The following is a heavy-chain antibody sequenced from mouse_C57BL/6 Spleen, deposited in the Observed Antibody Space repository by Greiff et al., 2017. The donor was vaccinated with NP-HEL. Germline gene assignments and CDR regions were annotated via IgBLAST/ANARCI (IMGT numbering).Heavy chain of an antibody. D-gene: IGHD1-3*01. CDR2: ISAGGGNT. CDR3: ASNYYFDY. Sequence: EVHLVQSGGGLVKPGASLKLSCAASGFTFSSYTMSWVRQTPEKGLEWVATISAGGGNTYYQDSVKGRFTISRDNATNTLYLQMSSLRSEDPALYYCASNYYFDYWGQGTTLTVSS. J-gene: IGHJ2*01. V-gene: IGHV5-9*01. CDR1: GFTFSSYT.